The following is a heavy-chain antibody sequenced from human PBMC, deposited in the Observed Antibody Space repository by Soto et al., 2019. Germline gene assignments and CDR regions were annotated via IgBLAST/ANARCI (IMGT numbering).Heavy chain of an antibody. CDR2: IIPIFDTA. D-gene: IGHD2-2*01. CDR1: GGTFSSYA. V-gene: IGHV1-69*12. J-gene: IGHJ6*02. CDR3: ARHDCISSSCYYYYYYSMDV. Sequence: QVQLVQSGAEVKKPGSSVKVSCKTSGGTFSSYAISWVRQAPGQGLEWMGGIIPIFDTANYAQKFKGRVTITADEATSTAYMELGSQRSEDTAVYYCARHDCISSSCYYYYYYSMDVWGQGTTVTVSS.